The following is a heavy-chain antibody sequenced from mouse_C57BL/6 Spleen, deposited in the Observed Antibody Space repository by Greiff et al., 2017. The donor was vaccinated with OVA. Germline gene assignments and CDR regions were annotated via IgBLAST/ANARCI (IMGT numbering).Heavy chain of an antibody. CDR1: GYAFSSSW. CDR3: ARRNNYVGFDY. Sequence: QVQLQQSGPELVKPGASVKISCKASGYAFSSSWMNWVKQRPGKGLEWIGRIYPGDGDTNYNGKFKGKATLTADKSSSTAYMQLSSLPSDVSAVYFCARRNNYVGFDYGGQDTTLTVSS. D-gene: IGHD5-2*01. J-gene: IGHJ2*01. CDR2: IYPGDGDT. V-gene: IGHV1-82*01.